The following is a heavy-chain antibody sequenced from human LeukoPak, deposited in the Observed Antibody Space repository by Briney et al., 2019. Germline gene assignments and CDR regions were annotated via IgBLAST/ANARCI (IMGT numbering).Heavy chain of an antibody. V-gene: IGHV1-8*01. CDR1: GYTFTSYD. D-gene: IGHD3-22*01. CDR3: VGRGADYYDSSEDY. CDR2: MNPNSGNT. J-gene: IGHJ4*02. Sequence: ASVKVSCKASGYTFTSYDINWVRQATGQGLEWMGWMNPNSGNTGYAQKFQGRVTMTRNTSISTAYMELSSLRSEDTAVYYCVGRGADYYDSSEDYWGQGTLVTVSS.